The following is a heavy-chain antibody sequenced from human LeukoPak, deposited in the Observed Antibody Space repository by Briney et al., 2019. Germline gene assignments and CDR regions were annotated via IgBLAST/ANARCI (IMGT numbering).Heavy chain of an antibody. Sequence: AETLSLTCTVSGGSISSSRYYWGWIRQPPGKGLDWIGSSYYSGSTYYNPSLKSRVTTTEDTSKTQFSLKQSSGTDAAPAVYNCARAQVQPDTIFHRYCTNGVCYFDYWGQGTLVTVSS. J-gene: IGHJ4*02. D-gene: IGHD2-8*01. CDR1: GGSISSSRYY. CDR2: SYYSGST. CDR3: ARAQVQPDTIFHRYCTNGVCYFDY. V-gene: IGHV4-39*07.